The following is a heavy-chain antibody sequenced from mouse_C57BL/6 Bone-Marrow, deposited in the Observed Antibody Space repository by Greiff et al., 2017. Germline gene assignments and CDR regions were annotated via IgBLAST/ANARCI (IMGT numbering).Heavy chain of an antibody. CDR3: ARYEATVVAFDY. CDR1: GFTFTDYY. CDR2: IRNKANGYTT. D-gene: IGHD1-1*01. J-gene: IGHJ2*01. V-gene: IGHV7-3*01. Sequence: EVKLVESGGGLVQPGGSLSLSCAASGFTFTDYYMSWVRQPPGKALEWLGFIRNKANGYTTEYSASVKGRFTISRDNSQSILYLQMNALRAEDSATYYCARYEATVVAFDYWGQGTTLTVSS.